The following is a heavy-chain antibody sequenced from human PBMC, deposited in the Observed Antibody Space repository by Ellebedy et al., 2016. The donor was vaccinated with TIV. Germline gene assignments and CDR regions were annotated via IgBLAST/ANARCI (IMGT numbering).Heavy chain of an antibody. Sequence: MPGGSLRLSCTVSGGSIRNYYWNWIRQPPGKGLEWIGHIYYSGSPNHNPSLTSRVPISVDTSKNQFSLKLNSVTSADTAVYFCARAPPYASSRDGFDPWGQGTLVTVSS. CDR3: ARAPPYASSRDGFDP. D-gene: IGHD6-13*01. CDR2: IYYSGSP. CDR1: GGSIRNYY. J-gene: IGHJ5*02. V-gene: IGHV4-59*01.